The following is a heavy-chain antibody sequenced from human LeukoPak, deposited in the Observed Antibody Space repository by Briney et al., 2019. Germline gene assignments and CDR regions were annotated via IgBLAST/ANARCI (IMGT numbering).Heavy chain of an antibody. J-gene: IGHJ4*02. V-gene: IGHV5-51*01. CDR1: GYSFNTYW. Sequence: GESLKISCKGSGYSFNTYWIGWVRQMPGKGLEWMGIIYPGDSDTRYSPSFQGQVTISADKSISTAYLQWSSLKASDTAMYYCARSNYYDSSGSFDYWGQGTLVTVSS. D-gene: IGHD3-22*01. CDR3: ARSNYYDSSGSFDY. CDR2: IYPGDSDT.